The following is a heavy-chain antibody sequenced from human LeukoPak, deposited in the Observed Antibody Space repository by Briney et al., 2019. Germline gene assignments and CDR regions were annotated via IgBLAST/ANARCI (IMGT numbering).Heavy chain of an antibody. D-gene: IGHD3-3*01. Sequence: PRGSLRLSCVGSGFIFRSYAVTWVRQAPGKGLAGVSAITANGDETYYADSVKGRFTISRNNSKNTLYLQKRSLRAEDTAVYYCATFGVIGSNDYLDYWGRGALVAVSS. CDR1: GFIFRSYA. V-gene: IGHV3-23*01. CDR2: ITANGDET. J-gene: IGHJ4*02. CDR3: ATFGVIGSNDYLDY.